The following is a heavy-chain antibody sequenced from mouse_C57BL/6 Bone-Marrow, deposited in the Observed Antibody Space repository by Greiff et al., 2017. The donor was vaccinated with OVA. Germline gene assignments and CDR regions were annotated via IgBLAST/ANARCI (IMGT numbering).Heavy chain of an antibody. CDR3: ARDDYGSLYFYWYFDV. J-gene: IGHJ1*03. CDR1: GYSITSGYY. D-gene: IGHD1-1*01. CDR2: ISYDGSN. V-gene: IGHV3-6*01. Sequence: ESGPGLVKPSQSLSLTCSVTGYSITSGYYWNWIRQFPGNKLEWMGYISYDGSNNYNQSLKNRISITRDTSKNQFFLKLDSVTTEDTATYYCARDDYGSLYFYWYFDVWGTGTTVTVSS.